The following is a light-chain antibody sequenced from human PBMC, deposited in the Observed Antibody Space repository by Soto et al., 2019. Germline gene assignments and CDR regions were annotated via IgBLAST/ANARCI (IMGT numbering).Light chain of an antibody. CDR2: AAS. CDR1: QSISSY. CDR3: QQSYSTPLV. V-gene: IGKV1-39*01. J-gene: IGKJ5*01. Sequence: DIQMTQSPSSLSASVGDRVTITCRASQSISSYLNWYQQKPGQAPKLLIYAASSLQSGVPSRFSGSGSGTDFTLTISSLQPEDFATYYCQQSYSTPLVFGQATRLEIK.